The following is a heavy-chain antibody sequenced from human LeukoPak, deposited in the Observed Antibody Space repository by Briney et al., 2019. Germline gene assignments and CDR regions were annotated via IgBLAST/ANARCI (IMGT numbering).Heavy chain of an antibody. D-gene: IGHD3-22*01. J-gene: IGHJ4*02. CDR3: ARDEYYYDSSGYYFVY. Sequence: SETLSLTCTVSGGSIRSYYWSWIRQPGGKGLEWIGRIYTSGSTNYNPSLKSRVTMSVDTSKNQFSLELSSVTAADTAVYYCARDEYYYDSSGYYFVYWGQGTLVTVSS. CDR1: GGSIRSYY. CDR2: IYTSGST. V-gene: IGHV4-4*07.